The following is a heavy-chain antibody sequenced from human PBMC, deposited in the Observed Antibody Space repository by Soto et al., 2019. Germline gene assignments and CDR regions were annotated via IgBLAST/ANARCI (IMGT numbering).Heavy chain of an antibody. CDR3: AKVRYSSPMGYYYGMDV. J-gene: IGHJ6*02. D-gene: IGHD6-19*01. CDR2: IIPIFGTA. CDR1: RVAFSKFI. V-gene: IGHV1-69*01. Sequence: QAQLEQSGGEVKKPWSSVKVSCKASRVAFSKFIVTWVRQAPGLGLAWVGGIIPIFGTANYAQKFQGRVTITADESTSTSYMEVNNLRSEDTAVYYCAKVRYSSPMGYYYGMDVWGQGTTVTVSS.